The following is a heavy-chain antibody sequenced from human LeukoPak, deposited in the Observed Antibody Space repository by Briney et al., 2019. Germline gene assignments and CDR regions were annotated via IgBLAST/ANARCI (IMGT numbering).Heavy chain of an antibody. CDR1: GGSISSSSYY. J-gene: IGHJ3*02. CDR2: IYTSGST. D-gene: IGHD1-1*01. Sequence: PSETLSLTCTVSGGSISSSSYYWGWIRQPAGKGLEWIGRIYTSGSTNYNPSLKSRVTISVDTSKNQFSLKLSSVTAADTAVYYCARVVNWNDKDAFDIWGQGTMVTVSS. V-gene: IGHV4-61*02. CDR3: ARVVNWNDKDAFDI.